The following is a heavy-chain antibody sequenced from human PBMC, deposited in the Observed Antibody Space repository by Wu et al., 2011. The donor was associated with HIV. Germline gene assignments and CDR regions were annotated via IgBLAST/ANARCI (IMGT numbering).Heavy chain of an antibody. CDR1: GYTFTGYY. D-gene: IGHD2-21*01. Sequence: QVQLVQSGAEVKKPGASVKVSCKASGYTFTGYYMHWVRQAPGQGLEWMGRIIPIFGTANYAQKFQGRVTITADESTSTAYMELSSLRSEDTAVYYCARDFGGDEEYWGQGTLVTVSS. CDR3: ARDFGGDEEY. CDR2: IIPIFGTA. V-gene: IGHV1-69*18. J-gene: IGHJ4*02.